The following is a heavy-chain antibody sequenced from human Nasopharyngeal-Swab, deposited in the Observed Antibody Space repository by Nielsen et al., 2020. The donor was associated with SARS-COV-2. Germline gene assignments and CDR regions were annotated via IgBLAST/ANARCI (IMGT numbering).Heavy chain of an antibody. CDR3: AKGRTYCSGTSCFSFDS. CDR1: GFTFSSYA. J-gene: IGHJ4*02. D-gene: IGHD2-2*01. Sequence: GESLKIPCAASGFTFSSYAMSWVRQAPGKGLEWVSGISLSGGGTYYADSVTGRFTISRDNSKDTLNLQMHSLRAEDTAVYYCAKGRTYCSGTSCFSFDSWGQGTMVTVSS. V-gene: IGHV3-23*01. CDR2: ISLSGGGT.